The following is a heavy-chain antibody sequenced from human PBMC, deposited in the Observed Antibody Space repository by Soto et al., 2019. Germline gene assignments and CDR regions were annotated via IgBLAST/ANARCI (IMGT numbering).Heavy chain of an antibody. V-gene: IGHV3-23*01. CDR1: GFSITKHA. Sequence: VQLLESGGGLMQPGGSLRLSCSTSGFSITKHAMNWVRQAPGKGLEWVSTISNTGATTYYAASVKGRFTVSRDNSNNRVFLQMKSLRAEDTAVSYCAKRGGYSYGCLDLWGQGTLVTVSS. D-gene: IGHD5-18*01. J-gene: IGHJ4*02. CDR3: AKRGGYSYGCLDL. CDR2: ISNTGATT.